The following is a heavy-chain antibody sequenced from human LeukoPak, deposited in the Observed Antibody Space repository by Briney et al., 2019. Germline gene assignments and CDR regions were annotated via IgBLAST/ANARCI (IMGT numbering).Heavy chain of an antibody. J-gene: IGHJ4*02. CDR2: INHSGST. D-gene: IGHD3-10*01. Sequence: PSETLSLTCAVYGGSFSGYYWSWIRQPPGKGLEWIGEINHSGSTNYNPSLKSRVTISVDTSKNQFSLKLSSVTAADTAVYYCARRQGYYGSGSYYDYWGQGTLVTVSS. CDR1: GGSFSGYY. CDR3: ARRQGYYGSGSYYDY. V-gene: IGHV4-34*01.